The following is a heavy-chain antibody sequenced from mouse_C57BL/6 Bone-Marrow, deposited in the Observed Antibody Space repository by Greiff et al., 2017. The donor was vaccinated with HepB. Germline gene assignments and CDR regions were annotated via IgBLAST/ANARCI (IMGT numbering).Heavy chain of an antibody. CDR1: GYTFTSYW. V-gene: IGHV1-53*01. Sequence: VQLQQPGTELVKPGASVKLSCKASGYTFTSYWMHWVKQRPGQGLEWIGNINPSNGGTNYNEKFKSKATLTVDKSSSTAYMQLSSLTSEDSAVYYCAREVYYDSYYYAMDYWGQGTSVTVSS. J-gene: IGHJ4*01. CDR3: AREVYYDSYYYAMDY. D-gene: IGHD1-1*02. CDR2: INPSNGGT.